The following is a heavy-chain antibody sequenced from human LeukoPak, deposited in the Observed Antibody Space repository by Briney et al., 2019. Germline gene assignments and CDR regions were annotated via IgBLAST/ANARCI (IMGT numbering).Heavy chain of an antibody. CDR1: GFPFSGFW. CDR2: IDNDGSST. CDR3: ARAAYMSSPDY. J-gene: IGHJ4*02. V-gene: IGHV3-74*01. D-gene: IGHD6-6*01. Sequence: GGSLRLSCAAPGFPFSGFWMPWVRPAPGKGPVWVSRIDNDGSSTTYADSVKGRFTISRDNAKNTLYLQMSSLRGEDTAVYYCARAAYMSSPDYWGQGTLVTVSS.